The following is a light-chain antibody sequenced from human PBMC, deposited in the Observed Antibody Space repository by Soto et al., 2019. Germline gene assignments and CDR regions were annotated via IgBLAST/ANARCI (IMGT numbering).Light chain of an antibody. CDR2: GAS. V-gene: IGKV3-20*01. J-gene: IGKJ5*01. CDR1: QTFSNSF. Sequence: EIVLTQSPGTLSLSPGERATLSCRASQTFSNSFLSWFQQIPGQAPRLLIYGASMRATGIPDRFSGSGSGTDFTLTISRLEPEDFAVYYCQQCGSSSTCGKGTRLEIK. CDR3: QQCGSSST.